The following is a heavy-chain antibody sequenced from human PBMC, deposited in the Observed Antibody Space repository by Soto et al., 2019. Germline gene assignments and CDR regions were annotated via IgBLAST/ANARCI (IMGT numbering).Heavy chain of an antibody. D-gene: IGHD3-3*01. Sequence: SGPTLVNPTQTLTLTCTFSGFSLSTSGVGVGWIRQPPGKALEWLALIYWDDDKRYSPSLKSRLTITKDTSKNQVVLTMTNMDPVDTATYYCARIAITIFGVVLDAFDIWGQGTMVTVSS. CDR1: GFSLSTSGVG. V-gene: IGHV2-5*02. CDR2: IYWDDDK. CDR3: ARIAITIFGVVLDAFDI. J-gene: IGHJ3*02.